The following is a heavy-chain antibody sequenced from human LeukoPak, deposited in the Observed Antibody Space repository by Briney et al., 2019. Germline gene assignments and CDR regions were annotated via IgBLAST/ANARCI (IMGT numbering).Heavy chain of an antibody. CDR3: ARDGVVVVPANFYYMDV. J-gene: IGHJ6*03. D-gene: IGHD2-2*01. V-gene: IGHV1-18*01. Sequence: ASVKVSCKASGYTFTSYGISWVRQAPGQGLEGMGWISAYNGNTNYAQKLQGRVTMTTDTSTSTAYMELKSLRSDDTAVYYCARDGVVVVPANFYYMDVWGKGTTVTISS. CDR2: ISAYNGNT. CDR1: GYTFTSYG.